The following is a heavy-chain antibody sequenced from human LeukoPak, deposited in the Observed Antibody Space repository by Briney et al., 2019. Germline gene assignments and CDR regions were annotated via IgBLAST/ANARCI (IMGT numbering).Heavy chain of an antibody. V-gene: IGHV3-7*03. CDR1: GFTFSKYW. Sequence: GGSLRLSCVASGFTFSKYWMSWVRQAPGKGLEWVANIRQDGSEKNYVDSVKGRFTISRDNAKNSLYLQMNSLRAEDMALYYCAKSYGDSYYYYYMDVWGKGTTVTVSS. D-gene: IGHD4-17*01. J-gene: IGHJ6*03. CDR2: IRQDGSEK. CDR3: AKSYGDSYYYYYMDV.